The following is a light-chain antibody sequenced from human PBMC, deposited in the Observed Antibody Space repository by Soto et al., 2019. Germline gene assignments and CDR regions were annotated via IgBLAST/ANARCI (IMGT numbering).Light chain of an antibody. CDR3: SSYTRSSTLYVV. J-gene: IGLJ2*01. CDR1: SSDGGGYNY. V-gene: IGLV2-14*01. CDR2: DVS. Sequence: QSALTQPASVSGSPGQSITISCTGNSSDGGGYNYVSWYQQHPGKAPKLMIYDVSNRPSGVSNRFSGSKSGNTASLTISGLQAEDEADYYCSSYTRSSTLYVVFAGWTQLTVL.